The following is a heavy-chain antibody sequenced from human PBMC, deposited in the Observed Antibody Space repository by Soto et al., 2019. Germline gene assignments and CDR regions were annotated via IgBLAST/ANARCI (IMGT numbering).Heavy chain of an antibody. D-gene: IGHD3-3*01. CDR1: GFTFSSYA. CDR3: AKDQGDFWSGYPDLNWFDP. V-gene: IGHV3-30-3*01. Sequence: GGSLRLSCAASGFTFSSYAMHWVRQAPGKGLEWVAVISYDGSNKYYADSVKGRFTISRDNSKNTLYLQMNSLRAEDTAVYYCAKDQGDFWSGYPDLNWFDPWGQGTLVTVSS. J-gene: IGHJ5*02. CDR2: ISYDGSNK.